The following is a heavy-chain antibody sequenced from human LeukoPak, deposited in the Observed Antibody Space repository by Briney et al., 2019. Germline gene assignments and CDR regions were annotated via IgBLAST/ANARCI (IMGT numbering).Heavy chain of an antibody. J-gene: IGHJ4*02. D-gene: IGHD3-10*01. CDR2: ISYDGSNK. V-gene: IGHV3-30*04. CDR3: ARGPLSLWFGELLSPFDY. CDR1: GFTFSSYA. Sequence: PGGSLRLSCAASGFTFSSYAMHWVRQAPGKGLEWVAVISYDGSNKYYADSVKGRFTISRDNSKNTLYLQMNSLRAEDTAVYYCARGPLSLWFGELLSPFDYWGQGTLVTVSS.